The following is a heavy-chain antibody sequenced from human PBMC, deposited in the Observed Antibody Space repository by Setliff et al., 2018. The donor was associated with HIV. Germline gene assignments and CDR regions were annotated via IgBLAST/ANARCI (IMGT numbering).Heavy chain of an antibody. CDR3: ARNQGSSFGQGFDY. CDR1: GFTVSSNY. CDR2: IRNKANSFTI. D-gene: IGHD6-13*01. Sequence: PGGSLRLSCAASGFTVSSNYMDWVRQAPGKGLEWVGRIRNKANSFTIEYAASVKGRFTISKDESKNLLFLQMNSLKTEDTAVYYCARNQGSSFGQGFDYWGQGTLVTVSS. J-gene: IGHJ4*02. V-gene: IGHV3-72*01.